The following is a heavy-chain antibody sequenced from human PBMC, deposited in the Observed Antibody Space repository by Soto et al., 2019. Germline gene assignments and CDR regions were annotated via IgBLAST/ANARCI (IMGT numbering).Heavy chain of an antibody. CDR2: INHSGST. V-gene: IGHV4-34*01. CDR3: ASVRNYYYYGMDV. Sequence: SETLSLTCAVYGGSFSGYYWSWIRQPPGKGLEWIGEINHSGSTNYNPSLKSRVTISVDTSKNQFSLKLSPVTAADTAVYYCASVRNYYYYGMDVWGQGXXVTXSX. J-gene: IGHJ6*02. CDR1: GGSFSGYY.